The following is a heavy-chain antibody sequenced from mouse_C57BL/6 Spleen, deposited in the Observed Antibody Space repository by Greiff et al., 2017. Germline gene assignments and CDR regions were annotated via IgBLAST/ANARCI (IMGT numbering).Heavy chain of an antibody. J-gene: IGHJ4*01. D-gene: IGHD1-1*01. CDR2: IDPETGGN. CDR1: GYTFTDYE. CDR3: TRRGIYYGSSYGDYAMDY. V-gene: IGHV1-15*01. Sequence: VQLQQSGAELVRPGASVTLSCKASGYTFTDYEMHWVKQTPVHGLEWIGAIDPETGGNAYNKKFKGKARLTADKSSSTAYMELRSLTSEDSAVYYCTRRGIYYGSSYGDYAMDYWGQGTSVTVSS.